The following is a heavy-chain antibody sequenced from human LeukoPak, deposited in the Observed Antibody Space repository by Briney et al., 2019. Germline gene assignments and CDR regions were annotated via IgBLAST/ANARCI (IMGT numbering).Heavy chain of an antibody. Sequence: KPSETLSLTCTVFGGPITTFSWSWIRQPAGRGLEWIGRIYSSGSTDYNPSLKSRVTMSVDTSKNQLSLKLSSVTAADTAIYYCARDFSSKNWFDPWGQGTLVTVSS. CDR1: GGPITTFS. V-gene: IGHV4-4*07. CDR2: IYSSGST. CDR3: ARDFSSKNWFDP. J-gene: IGHJ5*02. D-gene: IGHD2/OR15-2a*01.